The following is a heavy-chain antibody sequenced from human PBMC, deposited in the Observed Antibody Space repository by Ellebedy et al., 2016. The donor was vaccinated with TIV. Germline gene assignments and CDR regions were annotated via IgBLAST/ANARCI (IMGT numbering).Heavy chain of an antibody. D-gene: IGHD2-21*02. CDR2: IRSKAYGGTT. Sequence: PGGSLRLSCAASGFTFSDHYMDWVRQAPGKGLEWVGFIRSKAYGGTTEYAASVKGRFTISRDDSKNSLYLQMNSLKTEDTAVYYCARESPYCGGDCYFRNDAFDIWGQGTMVTVSS. J-gene: IGHJ3*02. CDR1: GFTFSDHY. CDR3: ARESPYCGGDCYFRNDAFDI. V-gene: IGHV3-72*01.